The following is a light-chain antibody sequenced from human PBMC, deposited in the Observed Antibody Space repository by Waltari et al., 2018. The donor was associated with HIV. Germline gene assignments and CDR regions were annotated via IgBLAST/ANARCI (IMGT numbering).Light chain of an antibody. CDR1: TRDIGDF. V-gene: IGLV2-14*03. J-gene: IGLJ2*01. CDR3: SSTADLESVT. CDR2: GVT. Sequence: SALTQPASVSGSLGQSVTISCTGATRDIGDFVSCYQQLPGRAPQLLFSGVTRRASGISHRFFASKSGATASLTISRLQADDEGCYYCSSTADLESVTFGGGT.